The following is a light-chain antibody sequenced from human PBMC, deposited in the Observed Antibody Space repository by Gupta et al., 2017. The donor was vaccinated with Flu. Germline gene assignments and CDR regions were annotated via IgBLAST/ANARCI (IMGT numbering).Light chain of an antibody. V-gene: IGKV2-30*01. Sequence: DVVMTQSPLSLPVTLGQPASISCRSSQSLVYTDGNTYLNWFHQRPGQSPRRLIYEGSNRDSGVPDRFSGSGSGTDFTLKISRVEAEDVGVYYCRQGKHCPFTFGHGTKVDIK. J-gene: IGKJ3*01. CDR2: EGS. CDR1: QSLVYTDGNTY. CDR3: RQGKHCPFT.